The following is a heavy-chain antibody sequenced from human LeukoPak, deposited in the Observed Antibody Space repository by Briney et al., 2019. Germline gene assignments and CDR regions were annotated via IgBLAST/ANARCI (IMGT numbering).Heavy chain of an antibody. CDR1: GFTLIDY. Sequence: ASVKVSCKASGFTLIDYIHWVRQDPRQGLQWMGWIKPNSGDTDYAQRFQGRVTMTRDTSISTVYVELSSLRSDDTAAYYCARTDSVPAGDYHYWYMDVWGKGTTVTVSS. CDR3: ARTDSVPAGDYHYWYMDV. V-gene: IGHV1-2*02. J-gene: IGHJ6*03. CDR2: IKPNSGDT. D-gene: IGHD2-2*01.